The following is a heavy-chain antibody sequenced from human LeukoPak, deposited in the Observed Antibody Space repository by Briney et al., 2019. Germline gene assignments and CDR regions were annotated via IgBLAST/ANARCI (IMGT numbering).Heavy chain of an antibody. V-gene: IGHV4-31*03. D-gene: IGHD3-3*01. CDR3: ARASRITIFGVVSYYFDY. CDR2: IYYSGST. J-gene: IGHJ4*02. Sequence: PSQTLSLTCTVSGRSISSGGYYWSWIRQHPGKGLEWIGYIYYSGSTYYNPSLKSRLTISVDTSKNQFSLKLSSVTAADTAVYYCARASRITIFGVVSYYFDYWGQGTLVTVSS. CDR1: GRSISSGGYY.